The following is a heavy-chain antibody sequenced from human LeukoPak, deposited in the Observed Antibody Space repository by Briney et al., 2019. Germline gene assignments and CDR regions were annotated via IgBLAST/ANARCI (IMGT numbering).Heavy chain of an antibody. Sequence: SETLSLTCTVSGGSISSYYWGWIRQPPGKGLEWIGSIYYSGSTYYNPSLKSRVTISVDTSKNQFSLKLSSVTAADTAVYYCARPYGSGSYYRWGQGTLVTVSS. CDR2: IYYSGST. CDR1: GGSISSYY. V-gene: IGHV4-39*01. CDR3: ARPYGSGSYYR. J-gene: IGHJ4*02. D-gene: IGHD3-10*01.